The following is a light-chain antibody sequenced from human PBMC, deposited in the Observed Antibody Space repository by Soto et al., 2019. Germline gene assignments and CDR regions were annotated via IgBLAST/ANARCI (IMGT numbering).Light chain of an antibody. V-gene: IGKV1-33*01. CDR1: QDISNY. CDR3: QPYDDLPLT. CDR2: DSS. Sequence: DIQMTQSPSSLSASVGDRVTLTCQASQDISNYLNWYQQKPGQAPKLLIYDSSALETGVPSRFSGSGSATDFTLTISSLQPEDFATYYCQPYDDLPLTFGGGTKVE. J-gene: IGKJ4*01.